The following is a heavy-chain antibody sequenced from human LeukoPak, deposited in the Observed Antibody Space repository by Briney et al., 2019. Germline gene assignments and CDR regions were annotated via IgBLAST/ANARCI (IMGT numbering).Heavy chain of an antibody. CDR3: ARVVRSGGTKCDY. CDR1: GFTFSNAW. CDR2: ISSSGSTI. V-gene: IGHV3-11*01. Sequence: GGSLRLSCAASGFTFSNAWMSWIRQAPGKGLEWVSYISSSGSTIYYADSVKGRFTISRDNAKNSLYLQMNSLRAEDTAVYYCARVVRSGGTKCDYWGQGTLVTVSS. D-gene: IGHD2-15*01. J-gene: IGHJ4*02.